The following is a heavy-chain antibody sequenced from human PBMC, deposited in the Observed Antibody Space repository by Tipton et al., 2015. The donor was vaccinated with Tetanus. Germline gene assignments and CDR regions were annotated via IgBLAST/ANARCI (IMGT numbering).Heavy chain of an antibody. J-gene: IGHJ4*02. D-gene: IGHD3-10*01. V-gene: IGHV4-59*01. CDR3: SRDYYHSGSYYFDY. CDR2: LSYIGTT. CDR1: GVSIGSYY. Sequence: TLSLTCTVSGVSIGSYYWSWIRQPPGKGLEWIGYLSYIGTTNYNPSLESRVTISSDTSRNQFSLRLSSVTAADTAVYYCSRDYYHSGSYYFDYWGQGTLITVSS.